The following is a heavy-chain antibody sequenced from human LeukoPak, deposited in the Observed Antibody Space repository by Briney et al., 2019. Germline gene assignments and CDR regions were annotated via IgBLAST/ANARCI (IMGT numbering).Heavy chain of an antibody. CDR2: IYSGGST. V-gene: IGHV3-53*01. CDR1: GFTVSSNY. D-gene: IGHD3-10*01. Sequence: PGGSLRLSCAASGFTVSSNYMSWVRQAPGKGLEWVSVIYSGGSTYYADSVRGRFTISRDNAKNSLYLQMNSLRAEDTAVYYCARELGTGSGSYKDAFDIWGQGTMVTVSS. J-gene: IGHJ3*02. CDR3: ARELGTGSGSYKDAFDI.